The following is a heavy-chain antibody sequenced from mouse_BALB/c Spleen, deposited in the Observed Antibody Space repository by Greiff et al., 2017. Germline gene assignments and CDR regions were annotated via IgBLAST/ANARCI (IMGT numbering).Heavy chain of an antibody. CDR1: GFTFSSYA. V-gene: IGHV5-6*03. CDR3: ARDRYDGYFDY. D-gene: IGHD2-14*01. Sequence: EVKLMESGGGLVKPGGSLKLSCAASGFTFSSYAMSWVRQTPEKRLEWVATISSGGSYTYYPDSVKGRFTISRDNAKNTLYLQMSSLKSEDTAMYYCARDRYDGYFDYWGQGTTLTVSS. CDR2: ISSGGSYT. J-gene: IGHJ2*01.